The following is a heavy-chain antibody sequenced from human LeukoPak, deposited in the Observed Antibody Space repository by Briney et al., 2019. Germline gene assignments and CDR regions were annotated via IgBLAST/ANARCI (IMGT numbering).Heavy chain of an antibody. Sequence: SETLSLTCTVSGDSISSGSYYWSWIRQPARTGLDWIGRIYTTGSTNYNPSLKSRVTISVDTSKNQFSLKLSSVTAADTAVYYCAVRGVANFDYWGQGTLVTVSS. CDR1: GDSISSGSYY. CDR2: IYTTGST. V-gene: IGHV4-61*02. J-gene: IGHJ4*02. D-gene: IGHD3-10*01. CDR3: AVRGVANFDY.